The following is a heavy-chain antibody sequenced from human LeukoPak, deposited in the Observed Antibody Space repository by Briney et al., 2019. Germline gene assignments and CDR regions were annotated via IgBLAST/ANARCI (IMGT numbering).Heavy chain of an antibody. CDR1: GFTFSTYS. J-gene: IGHJ4*02. CDR3: ARGATGDRLGY. Sequence: GGSLRLSCVASGFTFSTYSMNWVRQAPGKGLEWISYISSSSNTIYYADSVKGRFAISRDNAKNSLYLQMNSLRAEDTAVYYCARGATGDRLGYLGQGSLVTVSS. V-gene: IGHV3-48*01. D-gene: IGHD7-27*01. CDR2: ISSSSNTI.